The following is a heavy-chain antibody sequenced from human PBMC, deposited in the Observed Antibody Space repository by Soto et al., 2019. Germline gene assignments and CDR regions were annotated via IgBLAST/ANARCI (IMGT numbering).Heavy chain of an antibody. CDR2: ISGSGGST. D-gene: IGHD3-16*02. Sequence: GGSLRLSCAASGFTFSSYAMSWVRQAPGKGLEWVSAISGSGGSTYYADSVKGRFTISRDNSKNTLYLQMNSLRAEDTAVYYCAKKGAYDYVWGSYRWGAFDIWGQGTMVTVSS. CDR3: AKKGAYDYVWGSYRWGAFDI. V-gene: IGHV3-23*01. J-gene: IGHJ3*02. CDR1: GFTFSSYA.